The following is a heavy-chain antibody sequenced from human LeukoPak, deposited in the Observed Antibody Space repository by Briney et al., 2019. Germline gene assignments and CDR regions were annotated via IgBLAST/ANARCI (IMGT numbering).Heavy chain of an antibody. CDR1: GYSFTSYG. D-gene: IGHD3-22*01. CDR3: ARDRPYYYDSSAYYPDF. V-gene: IGHV1-18*01. Sequence: EASVKVSCKASGYSFTSYGISWVRQAPGQGLEWMGWISGYNGNTNYAQRLQGRVTVTTDTSTSTAYMELRSLSSDDTAVYYCARDRPYYYDSSAYYPDFWGQGTLVTVSS. CDR2: ISGYNGNT. J-gene: IGHJ4*02.